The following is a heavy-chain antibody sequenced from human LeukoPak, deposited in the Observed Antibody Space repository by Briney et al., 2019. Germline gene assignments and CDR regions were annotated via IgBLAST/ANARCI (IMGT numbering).Heavy chain of an antibody. V-gene: IGHV1-18*01. Sequence: ASVKVSCKASGYTFNSYGFSWVRQAPGQGLEWMGWISAYNGNTNYAQNLQGRVTMTADTSTSTAYTELRSLRSDDTAVYYCARFFPIAAAGTWYYGMDVWGQGTTVTVSS. CDR1: GYTFNSYG. D-gene: IGHD6-13*01. CDR2: ISAYNGNT. J-gene: IGHJ6*02. CDR3: ARFFPIAAAGTWYYGMDV.